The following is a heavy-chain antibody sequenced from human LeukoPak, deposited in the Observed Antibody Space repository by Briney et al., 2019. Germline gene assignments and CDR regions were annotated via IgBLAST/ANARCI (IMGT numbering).Heavy chain of an antibody. CDR3: ARKMATASYYYYGMDV. CDR1: GHTFTGYY. V-gene: IGHV1-2*06. Sequence: GASVRVSCKASGHTFTGYYMHWVRQAPGQWLEWMGRINPNSGGTNYAQKFQGRVTMTRDTSISTAYMELSRLRSDDTAVYYCARKMATASYYYYGMDVWGQGTTVTVS. J-gene: IGHJ6*02. D-gene: IGHD5-24*01. CDR2: INPNSGGT.